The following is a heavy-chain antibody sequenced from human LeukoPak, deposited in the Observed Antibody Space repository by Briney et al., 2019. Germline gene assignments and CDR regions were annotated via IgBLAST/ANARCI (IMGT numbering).Heavy chain of an antibody. J-gene: IGHJ4*02. D-gene: IGHD3-10*01. Sequence: ASVKVSCKASGYTFTSYAMNWVRQAPGQGLEWMGWINTNTGNPTYAQGFTGRFVFSLDTSVSTAYLQISSLKAEDTAVYYCASGSAGSSSVPEFDYWGQGTLVTVSS. V-gene: IGHV7-4-1*02. CDR1: GYTFTSYA. CDR3: ASGSAGSSSVPEFDY. CDR2: INTNTGNP.